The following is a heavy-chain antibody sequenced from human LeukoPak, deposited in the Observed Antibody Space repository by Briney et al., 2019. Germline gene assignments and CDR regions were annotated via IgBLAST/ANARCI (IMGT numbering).Heavy chain of an antibody. D-gene: IGHD6-19*01. J-gene: IGHJ6*02. CDR2: INTYNGAT. CDR1: GYGLSSYG. V-gene: IGHV1-18*01. CDR3: ARTGLVSGYYGMDV. Sequence: ASVKVSCKASGYGLSSYGISWVRQAPGQGLEWMGWINTYNGATNYAPKLQGRVTMTTDTSTSTACMELRSLRSDDTAVYYCARTGLVSGYYGMDVWGQGTTVTVSS.